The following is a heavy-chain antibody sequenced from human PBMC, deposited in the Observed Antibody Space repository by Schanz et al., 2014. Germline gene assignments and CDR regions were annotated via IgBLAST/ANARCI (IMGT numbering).Heavy chain of an antibody. CDR3: ARVTTGYDS. CDR1: GYTFTDYY. D-gene: IGHD5-12*01. CDR2: INPNSGAT. J-gene: IGHJ4*02. V-gene: IGHV1-2*02. Sequence: QVQLVQSGAEVKKPGASVKISCKASGYTFTDYYMYWVRQAPGQGLEWLGWINPNSGATSSAQKFQGRVTMTRDTSSSTVYMQLSSLTSDDTAIYYCARVTTGYDSWGQGTLVTVSS.